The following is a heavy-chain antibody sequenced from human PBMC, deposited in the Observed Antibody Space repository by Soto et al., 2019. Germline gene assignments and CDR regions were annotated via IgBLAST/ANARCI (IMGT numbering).Heavy chain of an antibody. V-gene: IGHV4-59*08. CDR2: ISDSGST. CDR1: GGSIRSSY. CDR3: ARQGIATAGTSLDY. D-gene: IGHD6-13*01. J-gene: IGHJ4*02. Sequence: SETLSLTCTVSGGSIRSSYWSWIRQPPGKGLEWIGYISDSGSTNYNPSHKSRVTISVDTSKNQFSLKLSSVTAADTAVYYCARQGIATAGTSLDYWGQGTLVTVSS.